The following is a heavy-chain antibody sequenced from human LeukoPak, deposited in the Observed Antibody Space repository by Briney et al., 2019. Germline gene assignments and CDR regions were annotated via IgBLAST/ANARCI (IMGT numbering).Heavy chain of an antibody. CDR2: ISSSSSYI. D-gene: IGHD2-21*01. Sequence: GGSLRLSCAASGFTFSSYSMNWVRQAPGKGLEWVSSISSSSSYIYYADSVKGRFTISRDNAKNSLYLQMNSLRAEDTAVYYCAREPESAYEYYYYMDVWGKGTTVTVSS. CDR3: AREPESAYEYYYYMDV. J-gene: IGHJ6*03. V-gene: IGHV3-21*01. CDR1: GFTFSSYS.